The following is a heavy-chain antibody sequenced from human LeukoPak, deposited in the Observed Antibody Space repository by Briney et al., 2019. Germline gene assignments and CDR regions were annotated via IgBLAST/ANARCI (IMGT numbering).Heavy chain of an antibody. Sequence: PSETLSLTCTVSGGSISSYYWSWIRQPPGKGLEWIGYIYYTGSTNYNPSLKSRVTISVDTSKNQFSLELSSVTAADTAVYYCAREGRSATAGYWGQGTLVSVSS. CDR3: AREGRSATAGY. J-gene: IGHJ4*02. D-gene: IGHD3-16*02. CDR2: IYYTGST. CDR1: GGSISSYY. V-gene: IGHV4-59*01.